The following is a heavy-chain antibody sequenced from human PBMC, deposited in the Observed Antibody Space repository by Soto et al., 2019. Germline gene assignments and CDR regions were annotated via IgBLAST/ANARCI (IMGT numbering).Heavy chain of an antibody. CDR1: GYPVTAYY. CDR2: INPATGAA. CDR3: ARGGGVGVAGSAAFDM. V-gene: IGHV1-2*02. D-gene: IGHD3-3*01. Sequence: QLHLVQSGAVVKKPGASVTVSCSASGYPVTAYYMHWVRQAPGRGLEWMGGINPATGAAKYTQTFAGRVTMTRDTSTSTVFMELGGLTSEDTAVFYCARGGGVGVAGSAAFDMWGQGTLVTVSS. J-gene: IGHJ3*02.